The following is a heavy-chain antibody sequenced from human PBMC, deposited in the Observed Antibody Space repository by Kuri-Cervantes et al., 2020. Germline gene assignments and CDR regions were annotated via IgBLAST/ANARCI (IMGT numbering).Heavy chain of an antibody. CDR3: ATDLKWELDREAFDI. CDR2: IIPIFGTA. D-gene: IGHD1-26*01. J-gene: IGHJ3*02. V-gene: IGHV1-69*06. Sequence: SVKVSCKASGGTFSSYAISWVRQAPGQGLEWMGGIIPIFGTANYAQKIQGRVTMTEDTPTDTAYMELSSLRSEDTAVYYCATDLKWELDREAFDIWGQGTMVTVSS. CDR1: GGTFSSYA.